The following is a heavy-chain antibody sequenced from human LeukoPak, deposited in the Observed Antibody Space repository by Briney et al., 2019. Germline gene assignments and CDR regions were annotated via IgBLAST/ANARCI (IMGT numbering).Heavy chain of an antibody. V-gene: IGHV3-9*01. J-gene: IGHJ4*02. CDR3: ARALGYYDSSGYHDY. D-gene: IGHD3-22*01. CDR1: GSTFDDYA. Sequence: PGGSLRLSCAASGSTFDDYAMHWVRRAPGKGLEWVSGSSWNSGSIGYADSVKGRFTISRDNAKNSLYLQMNSLRAEDTAVYYCARALGYYDSSGYHDYWGQGTLVTVSS. CDR2: SSWNSGSI.